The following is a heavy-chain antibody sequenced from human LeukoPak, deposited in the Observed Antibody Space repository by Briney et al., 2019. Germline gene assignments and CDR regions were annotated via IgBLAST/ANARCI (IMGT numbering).Heavy chain of an antibody. Sequence: GGSLSLSCAASGFTFSNYAMSWVRQAPGKGLEWVSAIDSGGGTYYAGSVKGRFTISRDNSKNTLYLHMNSLRAEDTAVYYCAKGPRGDWGQGTLVTVSS. J-gene: IGHJ4*02. V-gene: IGHV3-23*01. CDR2: IDSGGGT. CDR3: AKGPRGD. CDR1: GFTFSNYA. D-gene: IGHD3-10*01.